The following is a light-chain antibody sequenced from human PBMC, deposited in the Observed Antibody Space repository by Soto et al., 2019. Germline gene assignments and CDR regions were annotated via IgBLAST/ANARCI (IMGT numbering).Light chain of an antibody. J-gene: IGKJ2*01. CDR3: QQYNNWPPMDT. CDR1: QSVSSN. CDR2: GAS. V-gene: IGKV3-15*01. Sequence: EIVMSQSPATLSVSPGERATLSCRASQSVSSNLAWYQQKHGQAPRLLIYGASTRSTGIPARFSGSGSGTDFTVNISSLQSEDFAVYYCQQYNNWPPMDTFGQGTKLEIK.